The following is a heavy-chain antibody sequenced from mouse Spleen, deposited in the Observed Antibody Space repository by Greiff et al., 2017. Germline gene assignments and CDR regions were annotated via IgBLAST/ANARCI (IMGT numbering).Heavy chain of an antibody. CDR1: GFSLTSYG. J-gene: IGHJ2*01. Sequence: VQLVESGPGLVQPSQSLSITCTVSGFSLTSYGVHWVRQSPGKGLEWLGVIWRGGSTDYNAAFMSRLSITKDNSKSQVFFKMNSLQADDTAIYYCAKNSYSNYGYFDYWGQGTTLTVSS. CDR2: IWRGGST. D-gene: IGHD2-5*01. CDR3: AKNSYSNYGYFDY. V-gene: IGHV2-5*01.